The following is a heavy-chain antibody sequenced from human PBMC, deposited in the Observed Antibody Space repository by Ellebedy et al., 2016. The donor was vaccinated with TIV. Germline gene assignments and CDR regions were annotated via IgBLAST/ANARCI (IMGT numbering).Heavy chain of an antibody. J-gene: IGHJ3*02. V-gene: IGHV3-48*01. CDR3: AKDLRNEVADDAFDI. Sequence: GESLKISCAASGFTFSSYSMNWVRQAPGKGLEWISYLGKGGTIIHQADFAKGRFTISRDTTKNLLYLQMNSLRAEDTAIYYCAKDLRNEVADDAFDIWGQGTMITVSS. D-gene: IGHD5-12*01. CDR1: GFTFSSYS. CDR2: LGKGGTII.